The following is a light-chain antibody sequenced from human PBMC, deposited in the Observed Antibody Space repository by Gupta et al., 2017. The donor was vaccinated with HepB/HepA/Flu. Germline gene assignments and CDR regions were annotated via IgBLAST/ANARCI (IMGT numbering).Light chain of an antibody. CDR2: EVS. CDR1: SSDVGSHNL. V-gene: IGLV2-23*02. Sequence: QSALTQPASVSGSPGQSITISCTGTSSDVGSHNLVSWYQQHPGKAPNLMIYEVSKRPAGVANRFSGSKSGNTASLTISGRQDEDEADYYGCADAGSSILVFGGGTKLTVL. CDR3: CADAGSSILV. J-gene: IGLJ2*01.